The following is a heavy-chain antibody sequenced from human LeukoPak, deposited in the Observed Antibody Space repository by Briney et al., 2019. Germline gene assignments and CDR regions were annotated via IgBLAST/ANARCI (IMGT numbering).Heavy chain of an antibody. V-gene: IGHV1-2*02. J-gene: IGHJ4*02. CDR3: ARRYSSSWTFDY. Sequence: ASVKVSCKASGYTFTGYYMHWVRQAPGQGLEWMGWINPNSGGTNYAQKFQGRVTMTRDTSISTAYMELSRLRSDDTAVYYCARRYSSSWTFDYWGQGTLVTVSS. CDR2: INPNSGGT. D-gene: IGHD6-13*01. CDR1: GYTFTGYY.